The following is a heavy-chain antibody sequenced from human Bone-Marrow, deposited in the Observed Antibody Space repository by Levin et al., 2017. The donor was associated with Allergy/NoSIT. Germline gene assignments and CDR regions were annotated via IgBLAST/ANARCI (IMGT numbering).Heavy chain of an antibody. V-gene: IGHV5-10-1*01. Sequence: TGGSLRLSCQGSGYSFTNFWISWVRQMPGKGLEWMGRIDPTDSYTNFSPSFRGHVTISADKSISTAYLQWSSLKASDTAMYYCARHMGNNGHDSFHIWGQGTVVTVSS. D-gene: IGHD1/OR15-1a*01. J-gene: IGHJ3*02. CDR2: IDPTDSYT. CDR3: ARHMGNNGHDSFHI. CDR1: GYSFTNFW.